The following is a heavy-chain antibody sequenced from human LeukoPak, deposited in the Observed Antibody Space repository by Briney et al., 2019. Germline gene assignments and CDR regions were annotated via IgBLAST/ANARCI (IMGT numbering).Heavy chain of an antibody. D-gene: IGHD2-2*01. CDR1: GYTFTSYG. CDR3: ARSSGRYCSSTSCARTFDY. Sequence: SVKVSCKASGYTFTSYGISWVRQAPGQGLEWMGWISAYNGNTNYAQKLQGRVTMTTDTSTSTAYMELRSLRSDDTAVYYCARSSGRYCSSTSCARTFDYWGQGTLVTVSS. V-gene: IGHV1-18*01. CDR2: ISAYNGNT. J-gene: IGHJ4*02.